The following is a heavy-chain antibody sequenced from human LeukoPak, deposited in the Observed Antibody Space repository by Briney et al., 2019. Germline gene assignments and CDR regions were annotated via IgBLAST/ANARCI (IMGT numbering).Heavy chain of an antibody. CDR1: GGSISSSSYY. J-gene: IGHJ4*02. V-gene: IGHV4-39*01. CDR3: ARRSIVGATGFDY. Sequence: SETLSLTCTVSGGSISSSSYYWGWIRQPPGKGLGWIGSIYYSGSTYYNPSLKSRVTISVDTSKNQFSLKLSSVTAADTAVYYCARRSIVGATGFDYWGQGTLVTVSS. D-gene: IGHD1-26*01. CDR2: IYYSGST.